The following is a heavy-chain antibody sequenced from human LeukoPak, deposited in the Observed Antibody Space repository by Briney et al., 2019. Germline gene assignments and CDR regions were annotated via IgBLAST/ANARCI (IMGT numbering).Heavy chain of an antibody. CDR3: AETSYYGDYGFYAFYI. J-gene: IGHJ3*02. D-gene: IGHD4-17*01. CDR1: GFTVSSNY. Sequence: GGSLRLSCAASGFTVSSNYMSWVRQAPGKGLEWVSVIYSGGSTYYADCVKGGVTISRDNTKNTLYLQKNSLRAEDTAVYYCAETSYYGDYGFYAFYIWGPGTMVTVSS. CDR2: IYSGGST. V-gene: IGHV3-53*01.